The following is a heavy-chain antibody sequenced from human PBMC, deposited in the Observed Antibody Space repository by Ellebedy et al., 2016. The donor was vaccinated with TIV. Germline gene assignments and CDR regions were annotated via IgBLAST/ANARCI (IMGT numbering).Heavy chain of an antibody. CDR1: GYTFSSYF. D-gene: IGHD3-16*01. J-gene: IGHJ4*02. Sequence: ASVKVSXXASGYTFSSYFMHWVRQAPGQGLERMGIINPSGGSTSYAQKFQGRVTLTRDTSTSTVYMELSSLRSEDTAVYYCARDLFGGVTADYWGQGTLVTVSS. CDR3: ARDLFGGVTADY. CDR2: INPSGGST. V-gene: IGHV1-46*01.